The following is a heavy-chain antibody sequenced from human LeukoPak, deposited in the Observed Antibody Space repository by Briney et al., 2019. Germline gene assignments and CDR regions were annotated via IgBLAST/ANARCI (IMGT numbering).Heavy chain of an antibody. Sequence: SETLSLTCTVSGGCIDNHFWNWIRQPPGKGLEWIGNIHYSGSTNYNPSLKSRVTISVDTSKNQFSLKLSSVTAADTAVYYCARASGSYSRGAFDIWGQGTMVTVSS. J-gene: IGHJ3*02. D-gene: IGHD1-26*01. V-gene: IGHV4-59*11. CDR1: GGCIDNHF. CDR3: ARASGSYSRGAFDI. CDR2: IHYSGST.